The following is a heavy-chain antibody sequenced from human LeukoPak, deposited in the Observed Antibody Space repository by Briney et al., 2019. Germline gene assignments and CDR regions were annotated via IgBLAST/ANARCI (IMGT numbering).Heavy chain of an antibody. Sequence: GGSLRLSCAASEFSVKYNYMTWVRQAPGKGLEWVSLLYSAGSTNYADSVKGRVTVSRDNSKNTLYLQINSLRAEDTAVYYCAKIVGTTGGGWFDPWGQGTLVTVSS. J-gene: IGHJ5*02. CDR1: EFSVKYNY. V-gene: IGHV3-53*01. CDR2: LYSAGST. CDR3: AKIVGTTGGGWFDP. D-gene: IGHD1-26*01.